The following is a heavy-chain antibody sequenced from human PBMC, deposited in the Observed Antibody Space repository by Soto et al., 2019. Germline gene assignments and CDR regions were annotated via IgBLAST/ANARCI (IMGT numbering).Heavy chain of an antibody. V-gene: IGHV1-18*01. CDR1: GYTFTRYG. D-gene: IGHD3-16*01. CDR3: AMVDVYVTPSPQDV. Sequence: QVQLVQSGAEVKNPGASVKVSCKASGYTFTRYGIGWARQAPGQGLEWMGWINTYNGNTNSAQNVQGRVTLTTETSTSTAYMELRSLRSNDTAIYYCAMVDVYVTPSPQDVWGQGTTVIISS. CDR2: INTYNGNT. J-gene: IGHJ6*02.